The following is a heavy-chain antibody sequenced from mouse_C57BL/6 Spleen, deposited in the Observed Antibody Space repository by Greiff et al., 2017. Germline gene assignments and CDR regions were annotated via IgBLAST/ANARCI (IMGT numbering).Heavy chain of an antibody. J-gene: IGHJ3*01. Sequence: VQLQQPGAELVRPGSSVKLSCKASGYTFTSSWMHWVKQRPIQGLEWIGNIDPSDSETHSNQKFKDKATLTVDKSSSTAYMQLSSLTSEDSAVYYCARGVFAYWGKGTLVTVSA. CDR3: ARGVFAY. CDR1: GYTFTSSW. CDR2: IDPSDSET. V-gene: IGHV1-52*01.